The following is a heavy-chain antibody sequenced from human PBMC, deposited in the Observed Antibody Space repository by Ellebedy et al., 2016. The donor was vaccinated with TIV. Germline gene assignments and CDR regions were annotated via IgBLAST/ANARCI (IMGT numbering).Heavy chain of an antibody. CDR3: TRRGSMFDH. Sequence: GESLKISCAASGFTFSNYWMSWVRQAPGKGLEWVANINQDVGEKYYVDSVKGRFTISRDNARDSLYLQMNSLRAEDTAVYYCTRRGSMFDHWGQGTLVSVSS. CDR1: GFTFSNYW. J-gene: IGHJ4*02. CDR2: INQDVGEK. V-gene: IGHV3-7*03.